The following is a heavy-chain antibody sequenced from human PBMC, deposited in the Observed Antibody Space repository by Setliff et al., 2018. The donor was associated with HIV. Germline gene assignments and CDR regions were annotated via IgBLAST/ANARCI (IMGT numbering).Heavy chain of an antibody. CDR3: ARVSSQYTTYTSGWYWGYYFDS. V-gene: IGHV3-7*01. CDR2: IKQDGSEK. D-gene: IGHD6-19*01. Sequence: GESLKISCAASGFIFSSYWMSWVRQAPGKGLEWVANIKQDGSEKYYVDSLKGRFTISRDNAENSVYLQMNKLRAEDTAIYYCARVSSQYTTYTSGWYWGYYFDSWGQGTLVTVSS. J-gene: IGHJ4*02. CDR1: GFIFSSYW.